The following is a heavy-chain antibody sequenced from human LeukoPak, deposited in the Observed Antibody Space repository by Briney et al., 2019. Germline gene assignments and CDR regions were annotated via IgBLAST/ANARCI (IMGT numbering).Heavy chain of an antibody. CDR1: GLTFSTYD. D-gene: IGHD5-12*01. V-gene: IGHV3-13*04. CDR3: ARGGYSGFDV. J-gene: IGHJ3*01. Sequence: PGGSLRLSCAASGLTFSTYDMHWVRQATGGGLEWVSGIGKGGDTYYVGSVKGRFTISRENAKNSLYLQMNSLGSGDTAVYYCARGGYSGFDVWGQGTVVTVSS. CDR2: IGKGGDT.